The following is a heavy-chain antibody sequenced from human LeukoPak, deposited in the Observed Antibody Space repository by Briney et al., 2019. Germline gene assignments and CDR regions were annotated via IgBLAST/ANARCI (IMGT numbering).Heavy chain of an antibody. CDR2: IYYTET. V-gene: IGHV4-59*02. CDR1: GGSVSNYY. Sequence: SETLSLTCTVSGGSVSNYYWSWIRQSPGKGLEWIGYIYYTETSYNPSLKSRVTISADTSKNQFSLKLYSVTAADTAVYYCATRKLGNDYWGQGTLVTVSS. D-gene: IGHD7-27*01. J-gene: IGHJ4*02. CDR3: ATRKLGNDY.